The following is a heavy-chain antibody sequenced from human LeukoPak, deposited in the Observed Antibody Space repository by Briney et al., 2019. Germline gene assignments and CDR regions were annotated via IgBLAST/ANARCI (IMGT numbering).Heavy chain of an antibody. CDR2: ISTSGGST. CDR1: GFTFSSYA. CDR3: ARRSGGSGTTLGY. V-gene: IGHV3-23*01. J-gene: IGHJ4*02. D-gene: IGHD1-1*01. Sequence: GGSLRLSCAASGFTFSSYAMSWVRQTPGKGLEWVSGISTSGGSTYYADSAKGRFTISRDNSKNTLYLQMNSLRAEDTAVYYCARRSGGSGTTLGYWGQGTLVTVSS.